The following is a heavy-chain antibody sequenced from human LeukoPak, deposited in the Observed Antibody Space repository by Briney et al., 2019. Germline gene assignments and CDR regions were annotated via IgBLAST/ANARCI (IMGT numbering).Heavy chain of an antibody. Sequence: GGSLRLSCAASGFTFSSSAMTWVREAPGKGLEWVSLISGSGGNTYYADSVKGRFTISRDNSKNTLYLQMNSLRAEDTAVYYCAKDIQCTYWGQGTLVTVSS. CDR2: ISGSGGNT. CDR3: AKDIQCTY. D-gene: IGHD2-21*01. J-gene: IGHJ4*02. V-gene: IGHV3-23*01. CDR1: GFTFSSSA.